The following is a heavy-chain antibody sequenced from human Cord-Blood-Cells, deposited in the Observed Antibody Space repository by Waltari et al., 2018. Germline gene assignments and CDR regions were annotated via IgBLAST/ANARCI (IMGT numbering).Heavy chain of an antibody. CDR3: ARWHCSSTSCSPDYYGMDV. J-gene: IGHJ6*02. Sequence: QVQLQQWGAGLLKPSETLSLTCAVYGGSFSGYYWRWSRHPPGKGLDWIGEINHSGSTNYNPSLKSRVTISVDTSKNQFSLKLSSVTAADTAVYYCARWHCSSTSCSPDYYGMDVWGQGTTVTVSS. D-gene: IGHD2-2*01. CDR1: GGSFSGYY. V-gene: IGHV4-34*01. CDR2: INHSGST.